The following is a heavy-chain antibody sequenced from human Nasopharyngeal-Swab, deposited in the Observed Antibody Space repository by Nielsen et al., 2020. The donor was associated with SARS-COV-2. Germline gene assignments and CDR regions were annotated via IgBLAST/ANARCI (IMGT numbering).Heavy chain of an antibody. D-gene: IGHD6-13*01. CDR2: ISWNSGSI. V-gene: IGHV3-9*01. CDR3: AKIALSRDDAFDI. J-gene: IGHJ3*02. Sequence: SLKISCAASGFTFDDYAMHWVRQAPGKGLEWVSGISWNSGSIGYADSVKGRFTISRDNAKNSLYLQMNSLRAEDTALYYCAKIALSRDDAFDIWGQGTMVTASS. CDR1: GFTFDDYA.